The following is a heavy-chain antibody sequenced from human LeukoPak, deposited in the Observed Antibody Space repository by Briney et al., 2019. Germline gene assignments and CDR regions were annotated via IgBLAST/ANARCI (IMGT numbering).Heavy chain of an antibody. D-gene: IGHD4-23*01. CDR3: AKGFGGNLSSVLDY. V-gene: IGHV3-30*02. J-gene: IGHJ4*02. Sequence: GGSLRLSCAASGFTFSSYGMHWVRQAPGKGLEWVAFIRYDGSHKYYADSVQGRFTISRDNSKNTLYLQMNSLRAEDTAVYYCAKGFGGNLSSVLDYWGQGTQVTVSS. CDR2: IRYDGSHK. CDR1: GFTFSSYG.